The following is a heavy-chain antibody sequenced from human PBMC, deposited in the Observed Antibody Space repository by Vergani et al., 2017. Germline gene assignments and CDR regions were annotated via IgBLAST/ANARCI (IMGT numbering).Heavy chain of an antibody. D-gene: IGHD1-26*01. J-gene: IGHJ4*02. CDR1: GGSFSGYY. CDR2: INHSGST. CDR3: ARARSGSYARTFDY. V-gene: IGHV4-34*01. Sequence: QVQLQQWGAGLLKPSETLSLTCAVYGGSFSGYYWSWIRQPPGKGLEWIGEINHSGSTNYNPSLKSRVTISVDTSKNQFSLKLSSVTAADTAVYYCARARSGSYARTFDYWGQGTLVTVSS.